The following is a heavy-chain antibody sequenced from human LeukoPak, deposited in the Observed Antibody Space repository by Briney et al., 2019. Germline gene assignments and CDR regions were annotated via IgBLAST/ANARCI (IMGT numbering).Heavy chain of an antibody. CDR3: AKAKYSSVWYDWFDP. Sequence: PGRSLRPSCAAAGFTVDVYAMDWVRHAPGKGMEWVSGISWNSGSICYADSVKGRFTISGDNAKNALYLQMNSLRAEDTALYYCAKAKYSSVWYDWFDPWGQGTLVTVSS. J-gene: IGHJ5*02. CDR2: ISWNSGSI. CDR1: GFTVDVYA. V-gene: IGHV3-9*01. D-gene: IGHD6-19*01.